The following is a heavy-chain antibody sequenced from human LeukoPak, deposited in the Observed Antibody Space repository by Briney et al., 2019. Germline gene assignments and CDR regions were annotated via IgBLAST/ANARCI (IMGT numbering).Heavy chain of an antibody. J-gene: IGHJ4*02. D-gene: IGHD5-18*01. Sequence: SETLSLTCAVYGGSFSGYYWSWIRQPPGKGLEWIGEINHSGSTNYNPSLKSRVTISVDTSKNQFSLKLSSVTAADTAVYYCARGVGYSYGLTYFDYWGQGTLVTVSS. CDR1: GGSFSGYY. CDR3: ARGVGYSYGLTYFDY. CDR2: INHSGST. V-gene: IGHV4-34*01.